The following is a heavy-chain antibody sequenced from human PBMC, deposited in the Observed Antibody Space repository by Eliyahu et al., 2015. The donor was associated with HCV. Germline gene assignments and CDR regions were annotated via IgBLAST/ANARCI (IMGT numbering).Heavy chain of an antibody. V-gene: IGHV3-30*04. CDR1: GFTFSSYA. CDR3: ARERRNYFDY. CDR2: ISYDGSNK. Sequence: QVQLVESGGGVVQPGRSLRLSCAASGFTFSSYAMPWVRQAPGKGLEWVAVISYDGSNKYYADSVKGRFTISRDNSKNTLYLQMNSLRAEDTAVYYCARERRNYFDYWGQGTLVTVSS. J-gene: IGHJ4*02.